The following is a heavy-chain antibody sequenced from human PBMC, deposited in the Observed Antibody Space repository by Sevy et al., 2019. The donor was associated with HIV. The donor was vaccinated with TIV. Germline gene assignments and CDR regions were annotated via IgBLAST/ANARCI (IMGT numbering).Heavy chain of an antibody. CDR1: GYIFSDYN. Sequence: ASVKVSCKTTGYIFSDYNMHWVRQAPGQGLEWMALINPNSGVTIYAHNFRGRVSVTRDTSMSTAYMELSGLKSDDTAVYYCVREDINAPRTLLSFDIWGQRTMVTVSS. V-gene: IGHV1-2*06. D-gene: IGHD3-3*01. J-gene: IGHJ3*02. CDR2: INPNSGVT. CDR3: VREDINAPRTLLSFDI.